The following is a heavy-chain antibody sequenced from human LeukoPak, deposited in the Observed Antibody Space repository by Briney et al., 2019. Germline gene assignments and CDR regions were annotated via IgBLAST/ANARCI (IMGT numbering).Heavy chain of an antibody. J-gene: IGHJ5*02. V-gene: IGHV3-53*01. CDR1: GFTFSSYE. D-gene: IGHD3-10*01. Sequence: GGSLRLSCAASGFTFSSYEMNWVRQAPGKGLEWVSVIYSGGSTYYADSVKGRFTISRDNSKNTLYLQMNSLRAEDTAVYYCARGGRLLWFGELFRESGNWFDPWGQGTLVTVSS. CDR3: ARGGRLLWFGELFRESGNWFDP. CDR2: IYSGGST.